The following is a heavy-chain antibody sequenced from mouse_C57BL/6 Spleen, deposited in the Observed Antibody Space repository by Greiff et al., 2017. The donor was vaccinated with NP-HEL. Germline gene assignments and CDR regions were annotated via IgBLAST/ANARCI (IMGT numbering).Heavy chain of an antibody. CDR2: IYPGDGDT. CDR3: ARWELRRGFAY. D-gene: IGHD2-4*01. Sequence: VQLQQSGPELVKPGASVKISCKASGYAFSSSWMNWVKQRPGKGLEWIGRIYPGDGDTNYNGKFKGKATLTADKSSSTAYMQLSSLTSEDCAVYVCARWELRRGFAYWGQGTLVTVSA. J-gene: IGHJ3*01. V-gene: IGHV1-82*01. CDR1: GYAFSSSW.